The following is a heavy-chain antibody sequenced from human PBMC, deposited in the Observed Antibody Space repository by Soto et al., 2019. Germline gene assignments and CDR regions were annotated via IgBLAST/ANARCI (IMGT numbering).Heavy chain of an antibody. CDR3: ARFDSSCNNGVCLYYYYGMDV. J-gene: IGHJ6*02. Sequence: GGSLRLSCAASGFTFSSYSMNWVRQAPGKGLEWVSSISSSSSYIYYADSVKGRFTISRDNAKNSLYLQMNSLRAEDTAVYYCARFDSSCNNGVCLYYYYGMDVWGQGTTVTVSS. CDR2: ISSSSSYI. V-gene: IGHV3-21*01. CDR1: GFTFSSYS. D-gene: IGHD2-8*01.